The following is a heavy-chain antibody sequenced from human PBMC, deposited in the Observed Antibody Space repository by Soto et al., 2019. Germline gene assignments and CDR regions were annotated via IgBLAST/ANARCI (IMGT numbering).Heavy chain of an antibody. J-gene: IGHJ5*02. CDR3: AREDFSCSSTSCYPGWFDP. CDR2: ISGSGGST. D-gene: IGHD2-2*01. Sequence: GGSLRLSCAASGFTFSSYAMSWVRQAPGKGLEWVSAISGSGGSTYYADSVKGRFTISRDNSKNTLYLQMNSLRAEDTAVYYCAREDFSCSSTSCYPGWFDPWGQGTLVTVSS. CDR1: GFTFSSYA. V-gene: IGHV3-23*01.